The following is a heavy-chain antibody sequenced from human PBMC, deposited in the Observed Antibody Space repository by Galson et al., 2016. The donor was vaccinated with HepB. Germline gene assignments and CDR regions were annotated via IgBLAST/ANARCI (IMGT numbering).Heavy chain of an antibody. J-gene: IGHJ4*02. CDR2: IRLDGSRI. Sequence: SLRLSCAASGFTFGDYDMYWVRQAPGKGLEWVSGIRLDGSRIGYADSVKGRFAISRDNAKNSVYLQMNSLRAEDTALYYCARGYYAGSGYYYFDYWGQGTPVTVSS. CDR1: GFTFGDYD. V-gene: IGHV3-9*01. D-gene: IGHD3-22*01. CDR3: ARGYYAGSGYYYFDY.